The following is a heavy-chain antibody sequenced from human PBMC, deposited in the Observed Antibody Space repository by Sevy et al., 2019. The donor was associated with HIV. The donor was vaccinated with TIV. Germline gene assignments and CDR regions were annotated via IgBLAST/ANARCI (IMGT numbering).Heavy chain of an antibody. Sequence: ASVKVSCKASGGTFSSYAISWVRQAPGQGLEWMGGIIPIFGTANYAQKFQGRVTITADESTSTAYMELSSLRSEDTAVYYCARDQGHIVVVTAIPDRPAGYYGMDVWGQGTTVTVSS. CDR2: IIPIFGTA. V-gene: IGHV1-69*13. CDR1: GGTFSSYA. D-gene: IGHD2-21*02. J-gene: IGHJ6*02. CDR3: ARDQGHIVVVTAIPDRPAGYYGMDV.